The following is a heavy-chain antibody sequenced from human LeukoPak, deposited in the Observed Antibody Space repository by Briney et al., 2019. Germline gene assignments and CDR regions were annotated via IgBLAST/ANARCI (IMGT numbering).Heavy chain of an antibody. D-gene: IGHD6-13*01. Sequence: GGSLRLSCAASGFPLSDYYMSWIRQAPGKGLEWVSYISSSSSYTNYADSVKGRFTISRDNAKNSLYLQMNSLRAEDTAVYYCARGGLGIDAFDIWGQGTMVTVSS. CDR2: ISSSSSYT. CDR1: GFPLSDYY. CDR3: ARGGLGIDAFDI. J-gene: IGHJ3*02. V-gene: IGHV3-11*05.